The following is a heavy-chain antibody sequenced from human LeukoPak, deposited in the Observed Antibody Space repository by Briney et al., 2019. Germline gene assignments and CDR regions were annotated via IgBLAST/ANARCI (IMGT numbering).Heavy chain of an antibody. CDR3: ARDGASIDDQYYGLDV. V-gene: IGHV3-21*06. J-gene: IGHJ6*02. Sequence: GGSLRLSCAASGFTFNSYTMNWVRQAPGKGLEPVSSIRSNSRGINYADSVKGRFTISRDNDKNTVFLEMNSLRAEDTAVYYCARDGASIDDQYYGLDVWGQGTTVTVSS. CDR2: IRSNSRGI. CDR1: GFTFNSYT. D-gene: IGHD1-1*01.